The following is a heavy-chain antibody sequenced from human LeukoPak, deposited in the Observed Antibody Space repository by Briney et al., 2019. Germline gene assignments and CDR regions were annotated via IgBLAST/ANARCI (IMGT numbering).Heavy chain of an antibody. CDR1: GFTFSSYA. V-gene: IGHV3-23*01. Sequence: PGGSLRLSCAGSGFTFSSYAMSWVRQAPGKGLEWVSAISGSGGSTYYADSVKGRFTISRDNSKNTLYLQMNSLRVEDTAVYYCQVYDILTGPSSWGQGTLVTVSS. D-gene: IGHD3-9*01. J-gene: IGHJ4*02. CDR3: QVYDILTGPSS. CDR2: ISGSGGST.